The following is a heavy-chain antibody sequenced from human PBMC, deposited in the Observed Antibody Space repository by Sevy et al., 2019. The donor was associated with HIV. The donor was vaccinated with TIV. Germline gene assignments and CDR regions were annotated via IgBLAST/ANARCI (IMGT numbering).Heavy chain of an antibody. V-gene: IGHV3-15*07. D-gene: IGHD3-22*01. CDR3: STDRLYYDSSGYYYEFDY. CDR2: VKSKPDGGTT. Sequence: GGSLRLSCAASGFTFSNAWMNWVCQAPGKGLEWVGRVKSKPDGGTTDYAAPVKGRFTISRDDSKNTLYLQMNSLKTEDTAVYYCSTDRLYYDSSGYYYEFDYWGQGTLVTVSS. J-gene: IGHJ4*02. CDR1: GFTFSNAW.